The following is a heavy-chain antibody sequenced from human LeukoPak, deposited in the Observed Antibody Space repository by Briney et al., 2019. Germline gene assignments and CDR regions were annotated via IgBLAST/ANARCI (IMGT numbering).Heavy chain of an antibody. V-gene: IGHV3-23*01. CDR3: AKDLIAVAGYNWFDP. D-gene: IGHD6-19*01. CDR1: GFPFNSYV. CDR2: ISGSDGST. J-gene: IGHJ5*02. Sequence: GGSLRLSCAAPGFPFNSYVMTWVRQAPGKGLEWVSGISGSDGSTYYADSVKGRFTISRDNSKNTLYLQMNSLRAEDTAVYYCAKDLIAVAGYNWFDPWGQGTLVTVSS.